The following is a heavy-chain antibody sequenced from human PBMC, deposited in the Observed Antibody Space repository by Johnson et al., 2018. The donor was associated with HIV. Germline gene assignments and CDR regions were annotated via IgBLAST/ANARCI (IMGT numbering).Heavy chain of an antibody. CDR1: GFTFSFYW. V-gene: IGHV3-7*01. Sequence: VQLVESGGGLVQPGGSLRLSCAASGFTFSFYWMSWVRQAPGKGLECVANIKQDGTEKFYADSVNGRFTISRDNAMNSLYLQMNTVRAEDTAVYYCAKVIAVAGTGAFDIWGQGTMVTVS. CDR2: IKQDGTEK. D-gene: IGHD6-19*01. CDR3: AKVIAVAGTGAFDI. J-gene: IGHJ3*02.